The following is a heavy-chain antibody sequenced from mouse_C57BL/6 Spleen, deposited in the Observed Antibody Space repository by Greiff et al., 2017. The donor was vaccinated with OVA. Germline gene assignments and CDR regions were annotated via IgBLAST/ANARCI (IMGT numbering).Heavy chain of an antibody. CDR3: AKEGGSSGYGFAY. CDR1: GFSLTSYG. D-gene: IGHD3-2*02. Sequence: QVQLQQSGPGLVQPSQSLSITCTVSGFSLTSYGVHWVRQSPGKGLEWLGVIWRGGSTDYNAAFMSRLSITKDNSKSQVFFKMNSLQADDTAIYYCAKEGGSSGYGFAYWGQGTLVTVSA. J-gene: IGHJ3*01. CDR2: IWRGGST. V-gene: IGHV2-5*01.